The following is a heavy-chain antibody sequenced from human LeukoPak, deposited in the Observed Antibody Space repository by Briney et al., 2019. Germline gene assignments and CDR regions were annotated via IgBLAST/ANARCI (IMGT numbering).Heavy chain of an antibody. Sequence: ASVKVSCKASGYTFNSYYMHWVRQAPGQGLEWMGIINPSGGSTSHAQKFQGRVTMTRDTSTSTVYMELSSLRSEDTAVYYCARAGDTAMVIEYGGQGTRVTISS. J-gene: IGHJ4*02. CDR2: INPSGGST. CDR1: GYTFNSYY. V-gene: IGHV1-46*02. CDR3: ARAGDTAMVIEY. D-gene: IGHD5-18*01.